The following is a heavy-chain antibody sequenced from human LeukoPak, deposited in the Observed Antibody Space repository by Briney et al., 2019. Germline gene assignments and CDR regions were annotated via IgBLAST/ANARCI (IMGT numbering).Heavy chain of an antibody. J-gene: IGHJ1*01. V-gene: IGHV3-64*01. CDR2: ITSNGGST. CDR3: ATASGSRYAEYFQH. CDR1: GFTFSRYA. D-gene: IGHD1-26*01. Sequence: GGSLRLSCAASGFTFSRYAMHWVRQAPGKGLEYVSAITSNGGSTYYANSAKGRFIISRDNSKNTLYLQLGSLRADDMAMYYCATASGSRYAEYFQHWGQGTLVTVSS.